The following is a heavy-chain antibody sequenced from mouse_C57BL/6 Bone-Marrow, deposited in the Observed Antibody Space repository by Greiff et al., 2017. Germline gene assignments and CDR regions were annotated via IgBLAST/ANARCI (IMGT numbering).Heavy chain of an antibody. J-gene: IGHJ2*01. CDR3: ARHRGSSFDD. V-gene: IGHV5-6*01. D-gene: IGHD1-1*01. CDR2: ISSGGSYT. CDR1: GFTFSSYG. Sequence: EVHLVESGGDLVKPGGSLKLSCAASGFTFSSYGMSWVRQTPDKRLEWVATISSGGSYTYYPDSVKGRFTISRDNAKNTLYLQMSSLKSEDTAMYYCARHRGSSFDDWGQGTTLTVSS.